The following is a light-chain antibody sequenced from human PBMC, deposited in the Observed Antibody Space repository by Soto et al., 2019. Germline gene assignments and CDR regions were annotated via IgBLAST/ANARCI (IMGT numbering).Light chain of an antibody. CDR3: QQYDSNMYT. Sequence: DIQMTQSPSTLSASVGDRVTITCRASQSVSTWLAWYQQKPGKAPKPLIYKASRLESGVPSRFSGSGSGTEFTLTISSLQPDDFATYYCQQYDSNMYTFGQGTKVEI. CDR1: QSVSTW. J-gene: IGKJ2*01. V-gene: IGKV1-5*03. CDR2: KAS.